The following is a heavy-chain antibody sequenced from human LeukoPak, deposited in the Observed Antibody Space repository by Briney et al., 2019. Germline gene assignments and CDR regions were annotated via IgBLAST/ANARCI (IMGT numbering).Heavy chain of an antibody. D-gene: IGHD3-10*01. CDR2: IYYSGST. CDR3: ARFYYGSGSYYNKSFWFDP. J-gene: IGHJ5*02. CDR1: GGSISSYY. V-gene: IGHV4-59*01. Sequence: SGTLSLTCTVSGGSISSYYWSWIRQPPGKGLEWIGYIYYSGSTNYNPSLKSRVTISVDTSKNQFSLKLSSVTAADTAVYYCARFYYGSGSYYNKSFWFDPWGQGTLVTVSS.